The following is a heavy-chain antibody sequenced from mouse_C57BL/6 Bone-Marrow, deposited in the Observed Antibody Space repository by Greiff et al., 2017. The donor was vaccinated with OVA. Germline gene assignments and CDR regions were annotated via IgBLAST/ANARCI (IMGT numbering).Heavy chain of an antibody. CDR3: ASPYDYDDDYSRDY. D-gene: IGHD2-4*01. CDR2: IVPSDSYT. V-gene: IGHV1-50*01. J-gene: IGHJ4*01. Sequence: QVQLQQPGAELVKPGASVKLSCKASGYTFPRYWLQWVKQRPGQGLEWIGEIVPSDSYTKHNQKFTGKATWTVETSSSTAYMQLRSLTSEDSTVEYCASPYDYDDDYSRDYWGQGTSVTVSS. CDR1: GYTFPRYW.